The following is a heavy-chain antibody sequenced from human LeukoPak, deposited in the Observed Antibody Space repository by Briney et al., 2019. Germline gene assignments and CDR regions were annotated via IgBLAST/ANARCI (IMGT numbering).Heavy chain of an antibody. J-gene: IGHJ4*02. V-gene: IGHV1-24*01. CDR1: GYTLTEIS. CDR2: FDPEDGKT. CDR3: ARLPKYSRPLDY. Sequence: GASVKVSCKVSGYTLTEISMHWVRQAPGKGLEWMGGFDPEDGKTIYAQKFQGRVTMSRDTSISTAYMELSSLRSEDTAVYYCARLPKYSRPLDYWGQGTLVTVSS. D-gene: IGHD6-6*01.